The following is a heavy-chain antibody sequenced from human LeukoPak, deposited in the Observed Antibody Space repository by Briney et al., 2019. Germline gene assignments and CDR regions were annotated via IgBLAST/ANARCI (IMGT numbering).Heavy chain of an antibody. D-gene: IGHD4-11*01. CDR1: GYTFTGYY. Sequence: GASVKVSCKASGYTFTGYYMHWVRQAPGQGLEWVGWINPKSGGTNYAQKFQGRVTMTRDTSISTAYMELSRLRSDDTAVYYCAGAPYSNYVVTFDYWGQGTLVTVSS. CDR2: INPKSGGT. V-gene: IGHV1-2*02. J-gene: IGHJ4*02. CDR3: AGAPYSNYVVTFDY.